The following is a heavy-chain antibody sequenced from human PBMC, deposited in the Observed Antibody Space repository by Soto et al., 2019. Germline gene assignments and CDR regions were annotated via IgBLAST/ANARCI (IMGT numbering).Heavy chain of an antibody. J-gene: IGHJ6*02. CDR1: GGSISSGDYY. D-gene: IGHD5-12*01. V-gene: IGHV4-30-4*01. CDR3: ARAVDIVATIMRDYYYYGMEF. CDR2: IYYSGST. Sequence: LSLTCTVSGGSISSGDYYWSWIRQPPGKGLEWIGYIYYSGSTYYNPSLKSRVTISVDTSKNQFSLKLSSVTAADTAVYYCARAVDIVATIMRDYYYYGMEFWGQGTTVTVSS.